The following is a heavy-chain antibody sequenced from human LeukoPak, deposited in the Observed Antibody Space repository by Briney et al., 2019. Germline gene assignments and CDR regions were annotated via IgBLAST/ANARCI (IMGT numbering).Heavy chain of an antibody. D-gene: IGHD4-17*01. J-gene: IGHJ6*02. V-gene: IGHV1-18*01. CDR3: ARSPLYGDYVRNGMDV. Sequence: ASVTVSCKASGYTFTIYGISWVRQAPGQGLEWMGWISAYNGNTNYAQKLQGRVTMTTDTSTSAAYMELRSLRSDDTAVYYCARSPLYGDYVRNGMDVWGQGTTVTVSS. CDR1: GYTFTIYG. CDR2: ISAYNGNT.